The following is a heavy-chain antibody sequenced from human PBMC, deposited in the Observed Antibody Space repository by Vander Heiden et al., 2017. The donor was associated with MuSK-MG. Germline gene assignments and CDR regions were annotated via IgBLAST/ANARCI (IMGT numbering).Heavy chain of an antibody. CDR1: GGSVSSGSYY. Sequence: QVQLQESGPGLVKPSETLSPTCTVSGGSVSSGSYYWSWIRQPPGKGLEWIGYIYYSGSTNYNPSLKSRVTISVDTSKNQFSLKLSSVTAADTAVYYCARGTAVWGQGTLVTVSS. D-gene: IGHD1-1*01. V-gene: IGHV4-61*01. CDR3: ARGTAV. J-gene: IGHJ4*02. CDR2: IYYSGST.